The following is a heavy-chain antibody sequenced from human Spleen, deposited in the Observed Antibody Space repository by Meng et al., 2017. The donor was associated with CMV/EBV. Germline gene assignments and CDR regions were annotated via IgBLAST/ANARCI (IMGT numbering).Heavy chain of an antibody. Sequence: GESLKISCAASGFTFSSYAMSWVRQAPGKGLEWVSAISGSGGSTYYADSVKGRFTISRDNSKNMLFVQMNSLRPEDTAVYYCAGDSGYSFDYWGQGTLVTVSS. CDR2: ISGSGGST. CDR1: GFTFSSYA. J-gene: IGHJ4*02. CDR3: AGDSGYSFDY. D-gene: IGHD5-18*01. V-gene: IGHV3-23*01.